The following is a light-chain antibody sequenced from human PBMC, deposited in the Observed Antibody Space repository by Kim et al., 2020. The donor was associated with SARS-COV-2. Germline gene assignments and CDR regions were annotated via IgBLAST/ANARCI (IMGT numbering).Light chain of an antibody. CDR1: TGAVTSGHY. Sequence: VVTQEPSLTVSPGGTVTLTCASSTGAVTSGHYPNWFQQKPGQPPRALIYSTRNKQSWTPARFSGSLLGGKAALTLSGVQPEDEADYYCLLHFSGAWVFGGGTQLTVL. J-gene: IGLJ3*02. V-gene: IGLV7-43*01. CDR3: LLHFSGAWV. CDR2: STR.